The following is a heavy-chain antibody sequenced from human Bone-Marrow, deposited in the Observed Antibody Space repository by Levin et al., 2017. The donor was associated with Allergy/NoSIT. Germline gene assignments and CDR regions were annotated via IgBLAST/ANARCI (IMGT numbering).Heavy chain of an antibody. CDR2: IIPILGIA. J-gene: IGHJ4*02. CDR3: ARERMEWELSTPHHFDY. V-gene: IGHV1-69*04. Sequence: SVKVSCKASGGTFSSYTISWVRQAPGQGLEWMGRIIPILGIANYAQKFQGRVTITADKSTSTAYMELSSLRSEDTAVYYCARERMEWELSTPHHFDYWGQGTLVTVSS. CDR1: GGTFSSYT. D-gene: IGHD1-26*01.